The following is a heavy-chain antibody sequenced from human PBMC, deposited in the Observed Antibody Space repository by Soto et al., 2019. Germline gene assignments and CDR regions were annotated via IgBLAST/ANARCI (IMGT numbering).Heavy chain of an antibody. V-gene: IGHV3-23*01. CDR3: ARSYSGSYYWSNY. J-gene: IGHJ4*02. CDR2: ISGSGGGT. D-gene: IGHD1-26*01. CDR1: GFTFSSYA. Sequence: EVQLLESGGDLVQPGGSLRLSCAASGFTFSSYAMSWVRQAPGKGLEWVSAISGSGGGTYYADSVKGRFTISRDNSKNTVYLQMNSLSAEDTAVYYCARSYSGSYYWSNYWGQGTLVTVSS.